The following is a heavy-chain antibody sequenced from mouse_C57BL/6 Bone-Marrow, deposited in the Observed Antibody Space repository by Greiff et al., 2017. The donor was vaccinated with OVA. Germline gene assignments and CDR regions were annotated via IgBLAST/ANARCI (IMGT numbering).Heavy chain of an antibody. CDR1: GFTFNTYA. D-gene: IGHD2-4*01. CDR3: VRDPLYDYDWYFDV. J-gene: IGHJ1*03. CDR2: IRSKSSNYAT. V-gene: IGHV10-3*01. Sequence: EVKLVESGGGLVQPKGSLKLSCAASGFTFNTYAMHWVRQAPGKGLEWVARIRSKSSNYATYYADSVKDRFTISRDDSQSMLYLQMNNLKTEDTAMYYCVRDPLYDYDWYFDVWGTGTTVTVSS.